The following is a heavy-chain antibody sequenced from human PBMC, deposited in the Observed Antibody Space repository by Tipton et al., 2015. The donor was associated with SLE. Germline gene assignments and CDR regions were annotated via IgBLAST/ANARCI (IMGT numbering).Heavy chain of an antibody. J-gene: IGHJ4*02. Sequence: TLSLTCTVSGGSISGYYWSWIRQPAGKGLGWIGRICCGGSTKYNPSLDSRVSLSVDASKDQFSLKLSSVTAADTAVYYCVVCSPSSCSYFDYWGQGRLVTVSS. V-gene: IGHV4-4*07. CDR2: ICCGGST. CDR3: VVCSPSSCSYFDY. CDR1: GGSISGYY. D-gene: IGHD2-2*01.